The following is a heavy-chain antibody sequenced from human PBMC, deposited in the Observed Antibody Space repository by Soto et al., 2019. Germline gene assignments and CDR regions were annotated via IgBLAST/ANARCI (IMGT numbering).Heavy chain of an antibody. CDR3: ARGHYSSGWYTAPLWFDY. CDR1: GGSFSGYY. CDR2: INHSGST. V-gene: IGHV4-34*01. D-gene: IGHD6-19*01. Sequence: QVQLQQWGAGLLKPSETLSLTCAVYGGSFSGYYWSWIRQPPGKGLEWIGEINHSGSTNYNPSLKSRVTISVGTSKNQCSLTLSSVHAADTAVYYCARGHYSSGWYTAPLWFDYWGQGTLVTVSS. J-gene: IGHJ4*02.